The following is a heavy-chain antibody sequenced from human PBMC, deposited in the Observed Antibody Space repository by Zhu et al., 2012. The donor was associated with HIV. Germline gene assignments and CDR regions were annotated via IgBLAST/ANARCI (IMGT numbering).Heavy chain of an antibody. CDR1: RGSISGHF. CDR2: IYYSGTT. D-gene: IGHD6-13*01. V-gene: IGHV4-59*11. Sequence: QVHLQESGPGLLKPSETLSLTCTVSRGSISGHFWTWIRQPPGKGLEWIGYIYYSGTTNYNPSLKSRLAISVETSKNQFSLKLRSVTAADTAVYYCARGRFVSGWYPSFDYWGQGTLVTVSS. CDR3: ARGRFVSGWYPSFDY. J-gene: IGHJ4*02.